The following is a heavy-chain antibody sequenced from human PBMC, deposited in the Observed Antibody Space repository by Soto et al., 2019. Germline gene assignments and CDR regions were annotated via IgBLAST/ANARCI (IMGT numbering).Heavy chain of an antibody. D-gene: IGHD3-22*01. V-gene: IGHV3-23*01. CDR1: GFTFSNYA. CDR3: AKASRITMIVVVMVDAFDI. J-gene: IGHJ3*02. Sequence: PGGSLRLSCAASGFTFSNYAMSWVRQAPGKGLEWVSAISGSGGSTYYADSVKGRFTISRDNSKNTLYLQMNSLRAEDTAVYYCAKASRITMIVVVMVDAFDIWGQGTMVTVSS. CDR2: ISGSGGST.